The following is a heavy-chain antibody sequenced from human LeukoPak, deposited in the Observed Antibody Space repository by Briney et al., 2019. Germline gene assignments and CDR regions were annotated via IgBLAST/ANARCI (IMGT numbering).Heavy chain of an antibody. Sequence: QAGGSLRLSCAASGFTSSSYAMHWVRQAPGKGLEWVAVISYDGSNKYYADSVKGRFTISRDNSKNTLYLQMNSLRAEDTAVYYCAKSFSNSGWYSDYWGQGTLVTVSS. D-gene: IGHD6-19*01. CDR2: ISYDGSNK. CDR1: GFTSSSYA. J-gene: IGHJ4*02. V-gene: IGHV3-30-3*02. CDR3: AKSFSNSGWYSDY.